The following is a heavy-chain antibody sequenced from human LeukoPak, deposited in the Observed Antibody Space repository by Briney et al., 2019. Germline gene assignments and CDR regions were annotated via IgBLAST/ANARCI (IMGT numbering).Heavy chain of an antibody. V-gene: IGHV7-4-1*02. CDR2: INTNTGNP. J-gene: IGHJ4*02. D-gene: IGHD3-16*01. CDR3: ARVMPVHDNNDYVIDY. Sequence: GASVKVSCKASGYTFTRYAMNWVRQAPGQGLEWMGWINTNTGNPTYAQGFTGRFVFSLDTSVSTAYLQISSLKAEDTAVYYCARVMPVHDNNDYVIDYWGQGTLVTVSS. CDR1: GYTFTRYA.